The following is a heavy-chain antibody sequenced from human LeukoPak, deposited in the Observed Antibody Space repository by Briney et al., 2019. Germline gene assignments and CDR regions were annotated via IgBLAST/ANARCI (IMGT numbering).Heavy chain of an antibody. D-gene: IGHD2-21*02. V-gene: IGHV3-74*01. Sequence: GSLRLSCAASGFTFGSYWMHWVRQAPGKGLVWVSRINSDGSSTSYADSVKGRFTISRDNAKNTLYLQMNSLRAEDTAVYYCARDMTRYYYYGMDVWGQGTTVTVSS. CDR3: ARDMTRYYYYGMDV. J-gene: IGHJ6*02. CDR2: INSDGSST. CDR1: GFTFGSYW.